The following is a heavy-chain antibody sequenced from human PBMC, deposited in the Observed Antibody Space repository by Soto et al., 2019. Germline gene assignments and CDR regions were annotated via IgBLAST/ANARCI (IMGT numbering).Heavy chain of an antibody. CDR3: ARVGYSYGDY. CDR2: ISYDGSNK. V-gene: IGHV3-30-3*01. CDR1: GFTFSSYA. Sequence: QVQLVESGGGVVQPGRSLRLSCAASGFTFSSYAMHWVRQAPGKGLEWVAVISYDGSNKYYADSVKGRFTISRDNSKNKVYLQMNSLRAEDTAVYYCARVGYSYGDYWGQGTLVTVSS. D-gene: IGHD5-18*01. J-gene: IGHJ4*02.